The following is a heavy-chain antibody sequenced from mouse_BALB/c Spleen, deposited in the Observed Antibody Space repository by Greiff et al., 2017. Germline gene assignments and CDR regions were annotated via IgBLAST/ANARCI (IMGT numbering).Heavy chain of an antibody. CDR3: ARSPYDYDRAWFAY. V-gene: IGHV5-17*02. CDR2: ISSGSSTI. J-gene: IGHJ3*01. CDR1: GFTFSSFG. Sequence: DVHLVESGGGLVQPGGSRKLSCAASGFTFSSFGMHWVRQAPEKGLEWVAYISSGSSTIYYADTVKGRFTISRDNPKNTLFLQMTSLRSEDTAMYYCARSPYDYDRAWFAYWGQGTLVTVSA. D-gene: IGHD2-4*01.